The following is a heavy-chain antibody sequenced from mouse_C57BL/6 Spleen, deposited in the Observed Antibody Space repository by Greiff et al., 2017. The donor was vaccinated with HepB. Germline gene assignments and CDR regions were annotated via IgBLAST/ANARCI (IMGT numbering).Heavy chain of an antibody. D-gene: IGHD2-3*01. Sequence: EVKLVESGGGLVQPKGSLKLSCAASGFSFNTYAMNWVRQAPGKGLEWVARIRSKSNNYATYYADSVKDRFTISRDDSESMLYLQMNNLKTEDTAMDYCVRHPRYDGYLYFDVWGTGTTVTVSS. CDR1: GFSFNTYA. J-gene: IGHJ1*03. CDR2: IRSKSNNYAT. CDR3: VRHPRYDGYLYFDV. V-gene: IGHV10-1*01.